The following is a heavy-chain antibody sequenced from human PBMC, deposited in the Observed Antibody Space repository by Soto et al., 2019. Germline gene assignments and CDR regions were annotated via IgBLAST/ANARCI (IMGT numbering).Heavy chain of an antibody. CDR3: ARSRYSNAWYHKATFDF. V-gene: IGHV2-5*02. CDR2: IYWDDDV. Sequence: QITLKESGPSLIKPIQTLTLTCTFSGFSLSTSGVGVGWIRQPPGKALEWLALIYWDDDVRYSPSLNSRLTVTKDTSKNQVLLTMTNMDPVDTATYYCARSRYSNAWYHKATFDFWGQGTLVSVSS. D-gene: IGHD1-26*01. J-gene: IGHJ4*02. CDR1: GFSLSTSGVG.